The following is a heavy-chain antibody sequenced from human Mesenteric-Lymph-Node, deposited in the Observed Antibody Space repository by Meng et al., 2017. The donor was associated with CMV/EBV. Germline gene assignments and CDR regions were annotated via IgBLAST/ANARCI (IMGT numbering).Heavy chain of an antibody. Sequence: GESLKISCAASGFTFSSYAMSWVRQAPGKGLEWVSAISGSGGSTYYADSVKGRFTISRDNSKNTLYLQMNSLRAEDTAVYYCAKDQPSSSWAYYYYYGMDVWGQGTTVTVSS. CDR1: GFTFSSYA. CDR3: AKDQPSSSWAYYYYYGMDV. D-gene: IGHD6-13*01. CDR2: ISGSGGST. V-gene: IGHV3-23*01. J-gene: IGHJ6*02.